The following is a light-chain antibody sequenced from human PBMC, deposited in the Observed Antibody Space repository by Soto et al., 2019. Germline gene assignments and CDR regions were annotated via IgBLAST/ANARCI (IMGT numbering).Light chain of an antibody. CDR2: LGS. Sequence: DIVMTQSPLSLPVTPGEPASISCRSSRSLLHSNGYNYLDWYLQKPGQSPQLLIYLGSNRASGVPDRFSGSGSGTDFTLKISRVEAEDVGVYYCMQALQTRTFGQGTKVDIK. V-gene: IGKV2-28*01. J-gene: IGKJ1*01. CDR3: MQALQTRT. CDR1: RSLLHSNGYNY.